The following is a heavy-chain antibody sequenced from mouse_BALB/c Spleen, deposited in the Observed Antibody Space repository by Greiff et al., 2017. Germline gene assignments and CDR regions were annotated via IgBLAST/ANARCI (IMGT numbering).Heavy chain of an antibody. Sequence: ESGPGLVKPSQSLSLTCSVTGYSITSGYYWNWIRQFPGNKLEWMGYISYDGSNNYNPSLKNRISITRDTSKNQFFLKLNSVTTEDTATYYCARAYYRYDVDWGQGTLVTVSA. CDR2: ISYDGSN. CDR1: GYSITSGYY. J-gene: IGHJ3*01. V-gene: IGHV3-6*02. CDR3: ARAYYRYDVD. D-gene: IGHD2-14*01.